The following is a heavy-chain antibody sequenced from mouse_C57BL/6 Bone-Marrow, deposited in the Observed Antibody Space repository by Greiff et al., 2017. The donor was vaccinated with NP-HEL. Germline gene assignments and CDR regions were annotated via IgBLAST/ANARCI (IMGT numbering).Heavy chain of an antibody. D-gene: IGHD1-1*01. J-gene: IGHJ4*01. V-gene: IGHV5-9-1*02. CDR2: LSSGGDYI. CDR1: GFTFSSYA. CDR3: TKVRTTVPYYAMDY. Sequence: EVQLVESGAGLVKPGGSLKLSCAASGFTFSSYAMSWVRQTPEKRLEWVAYLSSGGDYIYYADTVKGRFTISRDTARNTLYLQMSSLKSEDTAMYYSTKVRTTVPYYAMDYWGQGTSVTVSS.